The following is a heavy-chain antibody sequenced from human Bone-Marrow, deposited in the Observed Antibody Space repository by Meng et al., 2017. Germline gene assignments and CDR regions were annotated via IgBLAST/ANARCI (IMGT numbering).Heavy chain of an antibody. CDR2: ISSSGSTI. Sequence: VQLGGFGGGLVMPGVSMRLTCSASGFTFSDYYMSWIRQAPGKGLEWVSYISSSGSTIYYADYVKGRFTISRDNAKNSLYLQMNSLRAEDTAVYYCARGTYYYDSSGYSSPPLFDYWGQGTLVTVSS. D-gene: IGHD3-22*01. CDR3: ARGTYYYDSSGYSSPPLFDY. CDR1: GFTFSDYY. V-gene: IGHV3-11*01. J-gene: IGHJ4*02.